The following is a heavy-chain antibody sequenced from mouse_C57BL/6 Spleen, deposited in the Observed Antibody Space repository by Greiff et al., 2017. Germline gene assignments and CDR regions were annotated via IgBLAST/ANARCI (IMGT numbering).Heavy chain of an antibody. J-gene: IGHJ4*01. CDR3: ASESYKGSRLYAMDY. D-gene: IGHD1-1*01. Sequence: VQLLQSGADLVKPGASVKISCKASGYTFTTYPIAWMKQNPGKSLEWIGNFHRDNDNTKYTEKVKGRVTLSVENSTSTVYLEMNSLTSEDSAVYYCASESYKGSRLYAMDYWGQGTSVTVSS. CDR2: FHRDNDNT. CDR1: GYTFTTYP. V-gene: IGHV1-47*01.